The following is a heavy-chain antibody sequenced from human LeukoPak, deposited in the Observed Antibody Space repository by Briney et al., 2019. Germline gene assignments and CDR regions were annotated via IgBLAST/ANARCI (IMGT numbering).Heavy chain of an antibody. D-gene: IGHD3-10*01. J-gene: IGHJ4*02. Sequence: ASVTVSCKASGYTFTGYFMHWVRQAPGQGLEWMGWINPNSGGTNYAQKFQGRVTMTGDTSISTAYMELSRLKSDDTAVYYCARGTYMVRGVSPFDYWGQGTLVTVSS. V-gene: IGHV1-2*02. CDR1: GYTFTGYF. CDR3: ARGTYMVRGVSPFDY. CDR2: INPNSGGT.